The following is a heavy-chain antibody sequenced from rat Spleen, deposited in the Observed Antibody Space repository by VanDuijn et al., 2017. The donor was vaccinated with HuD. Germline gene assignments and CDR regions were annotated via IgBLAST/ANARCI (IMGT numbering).Heavy chain of an antibody. J-gene: IGHJ2*01. CDR2: MWCDGEK. Sequence: QVQLKESGPGLVQPSETLSLTCTVSGFSLTSYSVSWVRQPSGKGPEWMGRMWCDGEKAYKSVLKSRLTINRDTSKNQIFLKMNSLQTDDTGKYYCTRDFTPDGIVGPESFDYWGQGVMVTVSS. CDR3: TRDFTPDGIVGPESFDY. D-gene: IGHD1-11*01. CDR1: GFSLTSYS. V-gene: IGHV2-63*01.